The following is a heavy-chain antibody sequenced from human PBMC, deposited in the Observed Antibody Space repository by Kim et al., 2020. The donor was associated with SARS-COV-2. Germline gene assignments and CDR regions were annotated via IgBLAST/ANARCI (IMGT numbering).Heavy chain of an antibody. CDR1: GFTFSSYS. Sequence: GGSLRLSCAASGFTFSSYSMNWVRQAPGKGLEWVSYISSSSSTIYYADSVKGRFTISRDNAKNSLYLQMNSLRDEDTAVSYCARGARDYIWWSYRYTQSHFWGQGTLVTVSS. CDR3: ARGARDYIWWSYRYTQSHF. V-gene: IGHV3-48*02. D-gene: IGHD3-16*02. J-gene: IGHJ4*02. CDR2: ISSSSSTI.